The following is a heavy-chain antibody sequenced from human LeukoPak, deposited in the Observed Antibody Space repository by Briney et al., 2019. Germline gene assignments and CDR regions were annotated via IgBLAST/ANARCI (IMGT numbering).Heavy chain of an antibody. V-gene: IGHV3-7*03. D-gene: IGHD6-13*01. J-gene: IGHJ4*02. Sequence: GGSLRLSCAASGFTFSSYWMSWVRQAPGKGLEWVANIKQDGSEKYYVDSVKGRFTISRDNAKNSLSLQMNSLRAEDTAVYYCASCTSSWYSHDYWGLGTLVTVSS. CDR3: ASCTSSWYSHDY. CDR2: IKQDGSEK. CDR1: GFTFSSYW.